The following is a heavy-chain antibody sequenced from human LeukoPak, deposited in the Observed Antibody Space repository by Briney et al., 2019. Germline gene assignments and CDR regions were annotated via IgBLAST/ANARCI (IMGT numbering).Heavy chain of an antibody. CDR3: VRVGYRYVINDWSRTGLGAYPTKYYYHMDV. CDR1: GGSFSDYY. D-gene: IGHD5-12*01. J-gene: IGHJ6*03. V-gene: IGHV4-34*01. Sequence: SETLSLTCAVYGGSFSDYYWGWIRQPPGKGLEWIGGINPSGSNNYSPSFKSRVTISVDTSKNQFSLKLSSVAAADTAVYFCVRVGYRYVINDWSRTGLGAYPTKYYYHMDVWDKGTTVTVSS. CDR2: INPSGSN.